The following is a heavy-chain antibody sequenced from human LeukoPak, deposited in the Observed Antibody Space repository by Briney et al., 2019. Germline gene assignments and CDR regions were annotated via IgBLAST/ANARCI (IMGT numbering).Heavy chain of an antibody. CDR1: GFTFSSYW. CDR3: ASGSLARGGSDY. D-gene: IGHD2-2*03. J-gene: IGHJ4*02. CDR2: MNQDGSQK. V-gene: IGHV3-7*01. Sequence: PGGSLRLSCAASGFTFSSYWMSWVRQALGRGLEWVANMNQDGSQKYYVDSVKDRFTISRDNAKNSLYLQMNSLRDEDTAVYYCASGSLARGGSDYWGQGTLVTVSS.